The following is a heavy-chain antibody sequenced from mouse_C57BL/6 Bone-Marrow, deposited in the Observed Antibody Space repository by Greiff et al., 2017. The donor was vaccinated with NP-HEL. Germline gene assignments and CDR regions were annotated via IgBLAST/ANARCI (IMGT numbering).Heavy chain of an antibody. CDR3: ARRSENCDGFDY. V-gene: IGHV1-81*01. D-gene: IGHD4-1*01. CDR1: GYTFTSYG. Sequence: VQLQQSGAELALPGASVKLSCKASGYTFTSYGISWVKQRTGQGLVWIGEIYPRSGHTYYNEKFKGKATLTADKSSSTAYMELRSLTSEDSAVYFCARRSENCDGFDYWGQGTTLTVSS. J-gene: IGHJ2*01. CDR2: IYPRSGHT.